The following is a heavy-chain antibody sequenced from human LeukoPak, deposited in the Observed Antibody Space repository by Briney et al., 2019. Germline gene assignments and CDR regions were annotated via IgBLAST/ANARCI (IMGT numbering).Heavy chain of an antibody. V-gene: IGHV3-30*04. Sequence: PGGSLRLSCIASGFSFSRNALHWVRQAPGKGLEWVAVIANDGRDKKSADSVKGRFTISRDNSKNTLYLQMNSLTAEDSAVYYCARDLATGPAGYYFDYWGQGTLVTVSS. D-gene: IGHD2-2*01. CDR3: ARDLATGPAGYYFDY. CDR2: IANDGRDK. J-gene: IGHJ4*02. CDR1: GFSFSRNA.